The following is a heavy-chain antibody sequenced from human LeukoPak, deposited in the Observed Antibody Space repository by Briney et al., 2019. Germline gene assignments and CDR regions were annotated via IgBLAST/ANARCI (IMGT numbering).Heavy chain of an antibody. Sequence: SVKVSCKASGGTFSSYAISWVRQAPGQGPEWMGRIIPIFGTANYAQKFQGRVTITTDESTSTAYMELSSLRSEDTAVYYCARDAPDFWSGFDAFDIWGQGTMVTVSS. CDR3: ARDAPDFWSGFDAFDI. J-gene: IGHJ3*02. D-gene: IGHD3-3*01. CDR2: IIPIFGTA. CDR1: GGTFSSYA. V-gene: IGHV1-69*05.